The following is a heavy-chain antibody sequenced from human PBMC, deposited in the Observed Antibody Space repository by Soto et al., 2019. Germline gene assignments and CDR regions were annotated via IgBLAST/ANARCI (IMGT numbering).Heavy chain of an antibody. CDR1: GGTFSSYA. Sequence: SVKVSCKASGGTFSSYAISWVRQAPGQGLEWMGGIIPIFGTANYAQKFQGRVTITADESTSTAYMELSSLRSEDTAVYYCAVGEYYYDSSGYYDYWGQGTLVTVSS. J-gene: IGHJ4*02. D-gene: IGHD3-22*01. CDR2: IIPIFGTA. V-gene: IGHV1-69*13. CDR3: AVGEYYYDSSGYYDY.